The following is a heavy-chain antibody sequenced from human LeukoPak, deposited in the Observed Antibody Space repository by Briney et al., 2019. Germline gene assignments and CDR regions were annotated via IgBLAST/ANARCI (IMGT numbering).Heavy chain of an antibody. D-gene: IGHD2-15*01. CDR2: ISYDGSNK. CDR1: GFTFSSYG. V-gene: IGHV3-30*18. J-gene: IGHJ4*02. Sequence: PGGSLRLSCAASGFTFSSYGMHWVRQAPGKGLEWVAVISYDGSNKYYADSVKGRFTISRDNSKNTLYLQMNSLRAEDTAVYYCAKAYIVVVVAGNYFDYWGQGTLVTVSS. CDR3: AKAYIVVVVAGNYFDY.